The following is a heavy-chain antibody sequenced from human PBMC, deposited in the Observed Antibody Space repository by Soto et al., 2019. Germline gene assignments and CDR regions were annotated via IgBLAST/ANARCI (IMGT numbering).Heavy chain of an antibody. CDR2: ISYDGSNK. D-gene: IGHD1-26*01. CDR1: GFTFSSYA. Sequence: QVQLVESGGGVVQPGRSLRLSCAASGFTFSSYAMHWVRQAPGKGLEWVAVISYDGSNKYYADSVKGRFTISRDNSKNTLYLQMNSLRAEDTAVYYCARDSSRGELLRGNWFDPWGQGTLVTVSS. CDR3: ARDSSRGELLRGNWFDP. J-gene: IGHJ5*02. V-gene: IGHV3-30-3*01.